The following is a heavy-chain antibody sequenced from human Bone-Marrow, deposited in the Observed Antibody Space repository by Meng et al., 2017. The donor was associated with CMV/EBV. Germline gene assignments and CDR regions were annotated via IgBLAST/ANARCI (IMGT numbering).Heavy chain of an antibody. CDR3: ARGTYYDFWSGYYTEAGYYYGMDV. Sequence: GESLKISCAASGFTFDDYGMSWVRQAPGKGLEWVSSISSSSSYIYYADSVKGRFTISRDNAKNSLYLQMNSLRAEDTAVYYCARGTYYDFWSGYYTEAGYYYGMDVWGQGTTVTVSS. CDR1: GFTFDDYG. V-gene: IGHV3-21*01. J-gene: IGHJ6*02. CDR2: ISSSSSYI. D-gene: IGHD3-3*01.